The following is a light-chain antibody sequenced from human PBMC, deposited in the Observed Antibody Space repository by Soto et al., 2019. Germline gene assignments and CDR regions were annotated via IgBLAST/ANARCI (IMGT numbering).Light chain of an antibody. V-gene: IGKV3-15*01. CDR1: QSLNTD. CDR3: QQYKSWPPIT. J-gene: IGKJ5*01. Sequence: EILLTQSPASLSVSPGESATLSRRASQSLNTDLAWYQQKPGQAPRLLLYGASTRATGTPTRFSGSGSGTEFTLTISSLQSEDFAIYYCQQYKSWPPITFGQGTRLEIK. CDR2: GAS.